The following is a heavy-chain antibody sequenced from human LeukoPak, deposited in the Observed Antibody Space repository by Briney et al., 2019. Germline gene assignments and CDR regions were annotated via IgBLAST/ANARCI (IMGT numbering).Heavy chain of an antibody. D-gene: IGHD3-10*01. Sequence: GGSLGLSCAASGFTFSSYSMNWVRQAPGKGLEWVSSISSSSSYIYYADSVKGRFTISRDNAKNSLYLQMNSLRAEDTAVYYCAKCPTMVRGDAFDIWGQGTMVTVSS. CDR2: ISSSSSYI. J-gene: IGHJ3*02. V-gene: IGHV3-21*04. CDR3: AKCPTMVRGDAFDI. CDR1: GFTFSSYS.